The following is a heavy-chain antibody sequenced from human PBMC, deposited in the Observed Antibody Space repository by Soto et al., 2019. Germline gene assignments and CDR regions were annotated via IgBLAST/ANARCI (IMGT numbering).Heavy chain of an antibody. CDR1: GFTFSSYS. CDR3: ARGLEVLDAFDI. J-gene: IGHJ3*02. CDR2: ISSSSTI. V-gene: IGHV3-48*01. Sequence: EVQLVESGGGLVQPGGSLRLSCAASGFTFSSYSMNWVRQAPGKGLEWVSYISSSSTIYYADSVKGRFTISRDNAKNSLYLQMNSLRAEDTAVYYCARGLEVLDAFDIWGQGTMVTVSS. D-gene: IGHD2-8*01.